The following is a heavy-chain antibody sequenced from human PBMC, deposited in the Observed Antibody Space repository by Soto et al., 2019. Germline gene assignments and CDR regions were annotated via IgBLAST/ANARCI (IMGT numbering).Heavy chain of an antibody. Sequence: SGKVSFKASGGTFRSYAISWVRQAPGQGLEWMGGIIPIFGTANYAQKFQGRVTITADESTSTAYMELSSLRSEDTAVYYCARDRSGYYPNWFDPWGQGTLVTVSS. CDR3: ARDRSGYYPNWFDP. CDR2: IIPIFGTA. CDR1: GGTFRSYA. V-gene: IGHV1-69*13. J-gene: IGHJ5*02. D-gene: IGHD3-22*01.